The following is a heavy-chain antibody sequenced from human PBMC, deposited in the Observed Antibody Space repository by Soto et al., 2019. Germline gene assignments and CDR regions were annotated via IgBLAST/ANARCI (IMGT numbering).Heavy chain of an antibody. Sequence: HPGGSLRLSCAASGFTVSSNYMSWVRQAPGKGLEWVSVIYSGGSTYYADSVKGRFTISRDNSKNTLYLQMNSLRAEDTAVYYCAREVYTGRVDYYGMDVWGQGTTVTVSS. D-gene: IGHD3-16*01. CDR3: AREVYTGRVDYYGMDV. J-gene: IGHJ6*02. CDR1: GFTVSSNY. V-gene: IGHV3-53*01. CDR2: IYSGGST.